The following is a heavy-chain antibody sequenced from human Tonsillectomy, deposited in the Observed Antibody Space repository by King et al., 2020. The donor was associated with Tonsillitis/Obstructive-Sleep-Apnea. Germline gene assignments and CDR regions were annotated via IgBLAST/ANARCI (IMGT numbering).Heavy chain of an antibody. CDR1: GFTVSSNY. CDR3: ARRLALRVFCFDY. J-gene: IGHJ4*02. CDR2: TYSDGST. D-gene: IGHD4-17*01. V-gene: IGHV3-53*01. Sequence: VQLVESGGGLIQPGGSLRLSCAASGFTVSSNYMNWVRQAPGKGLEWVSVTYSDGSTYYADSVKGRFTISRDNSKNTLYLQMNSLRAEDTAVYYCARRLALRVFCFDYWSQGTLVTVSS.